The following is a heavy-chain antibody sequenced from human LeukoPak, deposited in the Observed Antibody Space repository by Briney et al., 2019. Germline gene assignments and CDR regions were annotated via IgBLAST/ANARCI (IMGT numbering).Heavy chain of an antibody. CDR1: GGSISRSNW. V-gene: IGHV4-4*02. Sequence: SGTLSLTCAVSGGSISRSNWWSWVRQPPGKGQEWIGEINHSGSTNYSPSLKSRVTISVNTSKNQFSLKLTSVTAADTAVYYCARAGFALAPHRGTPFDYWGQGTLVTVSS. CDR2: INHSGST. J-gene: IGHJ4*02. D-gene: IGHD6-6*01. CDR3: ARAGFALAPHRGTPFDY.